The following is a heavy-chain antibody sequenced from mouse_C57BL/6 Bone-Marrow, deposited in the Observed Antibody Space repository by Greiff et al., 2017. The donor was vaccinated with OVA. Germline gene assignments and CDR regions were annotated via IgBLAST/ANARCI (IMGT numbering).Heavy chain of an antibody. CDR3: ARHRLSDYDYSYWYVDV. J-gene: IGHJ1*03. CDR1: GYTFTSYW. D-gene: IGHD2-4*01. CDR2: IDPNSGGT. V-gene: IGHV1-72*01. Sequence: QVQLQQPGAELVKPGASVKLSCKASGYTFTSYWMHWVKQRPGRGLEWIGRIDPNSGGTKYNEKFKSKATLTVDKPSSTAYMQLSSLTSEDSAVYYCARHRLSDYDYSYWYVDVWGTGTTVTVSS.